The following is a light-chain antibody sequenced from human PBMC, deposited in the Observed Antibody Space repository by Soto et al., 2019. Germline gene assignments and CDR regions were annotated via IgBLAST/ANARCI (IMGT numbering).Light chain of an antibody. CDR1: SSDVGGYNY. J-gene: IGLJ2*01. Sequence: QSALTQPASVSGSPGQSITISCTGTSSDVGGYNYVSWYQQHPGKAPKLMIYEVSNRPSGVSTRFSGSKSGNTASLTISGLQADDEADYSCSSYTRSDTVVFGGGTKLTVL. CDR2: EVS. CDR3: SSYTRSDTVV. V-gene: IGLV2-14*01.